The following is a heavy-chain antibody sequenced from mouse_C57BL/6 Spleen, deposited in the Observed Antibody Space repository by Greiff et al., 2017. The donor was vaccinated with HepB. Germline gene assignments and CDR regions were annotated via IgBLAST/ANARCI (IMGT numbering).Heavy chain of an antibody. V-gene: IGHV1-69*01. J-gene: IGHJ4*01. Sequence: QVQLQQPGAELVMPGASVKLSCKASGYTFTSYWMHWVKQRPGQGLEWIGEIDPSDSYTNYNQKFKGKSTLTVDKSSSTAYMQLSSLTSEDSAVYYCARYHDGYAMDYWGQGTSVTVSS. D-gene: IGHD2-3*01. CDR2: IDPSDSYT. CDR3: ARYHDGYAMDY. CDR1: GYTFTSYW.